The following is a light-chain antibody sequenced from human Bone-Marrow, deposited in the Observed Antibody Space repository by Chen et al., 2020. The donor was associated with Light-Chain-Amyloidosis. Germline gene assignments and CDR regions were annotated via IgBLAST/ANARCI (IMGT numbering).Light chain of an antibody. J-gene: IGLJ1*01. CDR3: SSYTITNTLV. CDR1: SSAGGGGNH. V-gene: IGLV2-14*01. Sequence: QSALTQPASVSGSPGPSLTISCTGTSSAGGGGNHVSWYQQHPDKAPKLMIYEVPNPPSWVTDRFSGPKAENTASLTISWLKTEDEADYFCSSYTITNTLVFGSGTRVTVL. CDR2: EVP.